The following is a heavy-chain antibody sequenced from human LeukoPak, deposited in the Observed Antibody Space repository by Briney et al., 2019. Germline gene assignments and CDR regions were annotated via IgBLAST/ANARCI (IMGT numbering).Heavy chain of an antibody. CDR2: ITYSGET. V-gene: IGHV4-59*08. CDR1: SGSISTYY. J-gene: IGHJ5*02. CDR3: ARHLCSSPTCSIAPSGNWLNP. Sequence: SETLSLTCNVSSGSISTYYWIWIRQTPGKALEWIAYITYSGETDYNPSLSSRVTISVDTSKNQFSLKLSSVTAADTAVYYCARHLCSSPTCSIAPSGNWLNPWGQGIPVIVSS. D-gene: IGHD2-2*01.